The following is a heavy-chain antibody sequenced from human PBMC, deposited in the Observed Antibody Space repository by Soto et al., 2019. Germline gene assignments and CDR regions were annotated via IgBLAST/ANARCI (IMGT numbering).Heavy chain of an antibody. CDR2: ITGGNI. CDR1: GFTFGTYG. J-gene: IGHJ4*02. D-gene: IGHD3-3*01. CDR3: AKDKERGGYDSDFDS. V-gene: IGHV3-23*01. Sequence: EVQLLEFGGGVRQPGGSLRLSCEASGFTFGTYGMGWVRQAPGTGLEWVSTITGGNIYYAASVRGRFTISRDNYKNTLYLQMGSLRAEDTALYYCAKDKERGGYDSDFDSWGQGTLVTVSS.